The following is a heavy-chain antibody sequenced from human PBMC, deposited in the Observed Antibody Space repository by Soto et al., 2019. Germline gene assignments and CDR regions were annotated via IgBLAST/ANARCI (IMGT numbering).Heavy chain of an antibody. D-gene: IGHD4-17*01. CDR3: VKDLGDNDYHYYGMDV. V-gene: IGHV3-64D*06. CDR1: GFTFSSYA. Sequence: GGSLRLSCSASGFTFSSYAMHWVRQAPGRGLEYVSAISSNGGSTYYADSVKGRFTISRDNSKNTLYLQMSSLRAEDTAVYYCVKDLGDNDYHYYGMDVWGQGTTVTVSS. CDR2: ISSNGGST. J-gene: IGHJ6*02.